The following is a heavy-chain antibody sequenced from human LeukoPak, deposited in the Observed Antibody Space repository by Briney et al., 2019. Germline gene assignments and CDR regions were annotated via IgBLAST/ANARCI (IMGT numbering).Heavy chain of an antibody. J-gene: IGHJ6*03. Sequence: PGGSLRLSCAASGFTFSSYAMSWVRQAPGKGLEWVSAISGSGGSTYYADSVKGRFTISRDNSKNTLYLQMNSLRAEDTAVYYCARAASRYYYYYMDVWGKGTTVTVSS. CDR2: ISGSGGST. CDR3: ARAASRYYYYYMDV. V-gene: IGHV3-23*01. CDR1: GFTFSSYA.